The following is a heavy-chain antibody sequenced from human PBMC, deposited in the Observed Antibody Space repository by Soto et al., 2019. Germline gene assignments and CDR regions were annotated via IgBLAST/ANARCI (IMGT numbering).Heavy chain of an antibody. D-gene: IGHD3-22*01. Sequence: QVQLVESGGGVVQPGRSLRLSCAASGFTFSSYGMHWVRQAPGKGLEWMAVISYDGSNKYYADSVKGRFTISRDNSKNTLYLQMNSLRAEDTAVYYCAKDSPYHGYYDSSGYFDYWGQGTLVTVSS. CDR2: ISYDGSNK. V-gene: IGHV3-30*18. CDR1: GFTFSSYG. J-gene: IGHJ4*02. CDR3: AKDSPYHGYYDSSGYFDY.